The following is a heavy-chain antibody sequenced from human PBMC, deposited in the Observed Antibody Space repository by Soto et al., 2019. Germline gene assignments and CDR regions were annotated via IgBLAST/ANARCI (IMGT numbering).Heavy chain of an antibody. CDR1: GFTFSSYA. D-gene: IGHD3-22*01. J-gene: IGHJ4*02. Sequence: LRLSCAASGFTFSSYAMSWVRQAPGKGLEWVSAISGSGGSTYYADSVKGRFTISRDNSKNTLYLQMNSLRAEDTAVYYCAKSTSELIVAVRGFDYWGQGTLVPVSS. CDR2: ISGSGGST. CDR3: AKSTSELIVAVRGFDY. V-gene: IGHV3-23*01.